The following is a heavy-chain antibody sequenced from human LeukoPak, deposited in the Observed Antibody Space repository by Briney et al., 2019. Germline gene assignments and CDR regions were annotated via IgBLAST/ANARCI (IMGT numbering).Heavy chain of an antibody. Sequence: PGGSLRLSCTASGFTFSNYWMIWVRQAPGKGLEWVANINRDGRETHYVDSVKGRFTISRDNAKNSLYLQMKSLRAEDTAVYYWARDLGGSYYLGPDYWGQGTLVTVSS. V-gene: IGHV3-7*01. CDR2: INRDGRET. CDR1: GFTFSNYW. D-gene: IGHD1-26*01. J-gene: IGHJ4*02. CDR3: ARDLGGSYYLGPDY.